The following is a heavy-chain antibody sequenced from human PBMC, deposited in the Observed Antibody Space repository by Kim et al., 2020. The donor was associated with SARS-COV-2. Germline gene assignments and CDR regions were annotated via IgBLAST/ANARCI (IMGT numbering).Heavy chain of an antibody. CDR2: IDPSDSYS. CDR3: ARLGYCSGLSCFPFDP. J-gene: IGHJ5*02. Sequence: GESLKISCQGSGYIFTSYWISWVRQMPGKGLEWMGRIDPSDSYSDYSPSFKGHVTISADKSINTAYLQWSSLKASDTAIYYCARLGYCSGLSCFPFDPWGQGTLVTVSS. CDR1: GYIFTSYW. V-gene: IGHV5-10-1*01. D-gene: IGHD2-15*01.